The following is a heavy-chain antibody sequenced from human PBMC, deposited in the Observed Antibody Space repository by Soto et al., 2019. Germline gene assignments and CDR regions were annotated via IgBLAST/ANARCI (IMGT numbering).Heavy chain of an antibody. Sequence: GESLKISCKGSGYSFTSYWISWVRQMPGKGLEWMGRIDPSDSYTNYSPSFQGHVTISADKSISTAYLQWSSLKASDTAMYYCARLHIVVVPAAIRDYYYYGMDVWGQGTTVTVSS. D-gene: IGHD2-2*01. CDR2: IDPSDSYT. V-gene: IGHV5-10-1*01. J-gene: IGHJ6*02. CDR1: GYSFTSYW. CDR3: ARLHIVVVPAAIRDYYYYGMDV.